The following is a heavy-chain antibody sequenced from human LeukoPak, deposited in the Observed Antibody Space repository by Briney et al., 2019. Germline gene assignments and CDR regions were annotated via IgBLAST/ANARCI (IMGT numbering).Heavy chain of an antibody. D-gene: IGHD3-16*01. Sequence: SETLSLTCTVSGGSISSGGYSWSWIRQPPGKGLEWIGYIYYSGSTNYNPSLKSRVTISVDTSKNQFSLKLSSVTAADTAVYYCARSWGGAFDYWGQGTLVTVSS. CDR1: GGSISSGGYS. CDR3: ARSWGGAFDY. CDR2: IYYSGST. J-gene: IGHJ4*02. V-gene: IGHV4-61*08.